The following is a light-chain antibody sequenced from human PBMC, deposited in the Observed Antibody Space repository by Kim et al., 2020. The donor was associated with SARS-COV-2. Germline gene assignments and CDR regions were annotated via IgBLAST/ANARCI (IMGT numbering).Light chain of an antibody. V-gene: IGKV3-20*01. CDR3: QQYGGSPLVT. Sequence: EIMLTQSPATLSLSPGERATLSCRASQSVSSNYVAWYQQKPVQAPRLLTYGASSRATGISDRFSGSVSGTDFTLTISRLEPEDFAVYYCQQYGGSPLVTFGQGTRLGI. CDR2: GAS. J-gene: IGKJ5*01. CDR1: QSVSSNY.